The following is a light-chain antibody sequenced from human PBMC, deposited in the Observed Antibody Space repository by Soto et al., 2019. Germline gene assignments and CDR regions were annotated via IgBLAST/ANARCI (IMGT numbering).Light chain of an antibody. V-gene: IGLV3-1*01. Sequence: SYELTQPPSGSVSPGQTASITCSGETLGDKYACWYQQKPGQSPVLVIYQDSKRHSGIHERFSGSNSWNTATLTISGTQAMDEDDYYCQAWDSRTVVFGGGTQLTVL. CDR1: TLGDKY. J-gene: IGLJ2*01. CDR3: QAWDSRTVV. CDR2: QDS.